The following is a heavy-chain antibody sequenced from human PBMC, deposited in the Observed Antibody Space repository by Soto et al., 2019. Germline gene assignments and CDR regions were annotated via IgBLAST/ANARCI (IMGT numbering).Heavy chain of an antibody. CDR1: GFNFNNYG. D-gene: IGHD6-19*01. CDR3: AKDRVGGTFYTPLGF. J-gene: IGHJ4*02. V-gene: IGHV3-30*18. CDR2: ISYDGSNK. Sequence: QVQLVESGGGVVQPGRSLRLSCQASGFNFNNYGMHWVRQAPGKGLEWVAVISYDGSNKYYADSVKGRFTISRDNYKNTLSLDLNTLRPEDTAVYHCAKDRVGGTFYTPLGFWGQGTLVTVSS.